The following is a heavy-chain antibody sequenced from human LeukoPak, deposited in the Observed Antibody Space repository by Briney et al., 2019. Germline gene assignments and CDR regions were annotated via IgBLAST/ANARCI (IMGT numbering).Heavy chain of an antibody. V-gene: IGHV3-48*02. CDR3: ARGVIWFGESPKNWLGPDP. CDR1: GLTFSTYS. Sequence: PGGSLRLSCEVSGLTFSTYSMNWVRQAPGKGLEWISYISSSGSIRYYADSVKGRFTISRDNAKSSLYLQMNSLRDEDTAVYYCARGVIWFGESPKNWLGPDPWGQGTLVTVSS. J-gene: IGHJ5*02. D-gene: IGHD3-10*01. CDR2: ISSSGSIR.